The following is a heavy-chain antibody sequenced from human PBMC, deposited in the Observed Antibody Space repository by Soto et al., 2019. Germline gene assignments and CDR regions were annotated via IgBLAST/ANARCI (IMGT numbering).Heavy chain of an antibody. CDR1: GYTFTNYY. Sequence: QVQLLQSGAEVKKSGASVKVSCKASGYTFTNYYMHWVRQAPGQGLEWMGMINPSDHSTKTAEKFQGRVTLPSDTSANTVSLELSSLRSDDTAVYYCARGARYGGNQVFDYWGQGTLVIVSS. CDR2: INPSDHST. D-gene: IGHD2-15*01. V-gene: IGHV1-46*03. J-gene: IGHJ4*02. CDR3: ARGARYGGNQVFDY.